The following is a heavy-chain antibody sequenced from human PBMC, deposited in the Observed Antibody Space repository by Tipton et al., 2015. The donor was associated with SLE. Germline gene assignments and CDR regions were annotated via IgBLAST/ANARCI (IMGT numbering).Heavy chain of an antibody. CDR3: ARESFSGDSSGVHLRGAFDI. CDR1: GDSVSSNSAA. V-gene: IGHV6-1*01. D-gene: IGHD3-22*01. J-gene: IGHJ3*02. CDR2: TYYRSKWYN. Sequence: PGLVKPSQTLSLTCAISGDSVSSNSAAWNWIRQSPSRGLEWLGRTYYRSKWYNDYAVSVKSRITINPDTSKNQFSLQLNSVTPEDTAVYYCARESFSGDSSGVHLRGAFDIWGQGTMVTVSS.